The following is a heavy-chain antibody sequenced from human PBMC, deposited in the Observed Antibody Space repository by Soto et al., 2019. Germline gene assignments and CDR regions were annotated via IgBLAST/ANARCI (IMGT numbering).Heavy chain of an antibody. CDR2: TYYRSRWHY. CDR3: ARLVGHRWIDY. D-gene: IGHD2-8*02. J-gene: IGHJ4*02. V-gene: IGHV6-1*01. CDR1: GDSVSSNSVV. Sequence: SQTLSLTCAISGDSVSSNSVVWNWIRQSPSRGLEWLGRTYYRSRWHYEYAESVKSRIIINPDTSKNQLSLQLNSVTPEDTGVYYCARLVGHRWIDYWGQGTLVTVSS.